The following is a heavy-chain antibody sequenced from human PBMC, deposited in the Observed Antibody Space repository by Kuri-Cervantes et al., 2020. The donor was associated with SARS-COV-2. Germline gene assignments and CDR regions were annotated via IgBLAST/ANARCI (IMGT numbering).Heavy chain of an antibody. D-gene: IGHD5-18*01. V-gene: IGHV3-23*01. J-gene: IGHJ6*03. CDR1: GFTFSDYY. Sequence: GESLKISCAASGFTFSDYYMSWIRQAPGKGLEWVSAISGSGGSTYYADSVKGRFTISRDNSKNTLYLQMNSLRAEDTAVYYCAKDGDTAMVGVYYYYMDVWGKGTTVTVSS. CDR3: AKDGDTAMVGVYYYYMDV. CDR2: ISGSGGST.